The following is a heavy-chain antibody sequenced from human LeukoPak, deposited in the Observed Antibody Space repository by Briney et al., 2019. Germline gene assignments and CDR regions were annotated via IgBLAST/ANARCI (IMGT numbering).Heavy chain of an antibody. CDR1: GFTFSSYD. J-gene: IGHJ4*02. CDR3: ARCWGSYYPIDY. D-gene: IGHD1-26*01. Sequence: RPGGSLRLSCAASGFTFSSYDMTWVRQAPGRGLEWVAVISYDGSNKYYADSVKGRFTISRDNSKNTLYLQMNSLRAEDTAVYYCARCWGSYYPIDYWGQGTLVTVSS. V-gene: IGHV3-30*03. CDR2: ISYDGSNK.